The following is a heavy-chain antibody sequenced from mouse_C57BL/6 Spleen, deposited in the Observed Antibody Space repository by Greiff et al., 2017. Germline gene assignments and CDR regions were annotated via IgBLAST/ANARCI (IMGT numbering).Heavy chain of an antibody. V-gene: IGHV5-12*01. CDR2: ISNGGGST. CDR1: GFTFSDYY. D-gene: IGHD2-5*01. J-gene: IGHJ4*01. CDR3: ARQSGAYYSNYGYAMDY. Sequence: EVQVVESGGGLVQPGGSLKLSCAASGFTFSDYYMYWVRQTPEKRLEWVAYISNGGGSTYYPDTVKGRFTISRDNAKNTLYLQMSRLKSEDTAMYYCARQSGAYYSNYGYAMDYWGQGTSVTVSS.